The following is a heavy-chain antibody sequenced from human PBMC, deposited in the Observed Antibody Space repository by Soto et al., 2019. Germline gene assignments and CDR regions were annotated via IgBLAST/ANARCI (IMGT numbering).Heavy chain of an antibody. V-gene: IGHV4-30-2*01. J-gene: IGHJ4*02. Sequence: PSETLSLTCAVSGGSISSGGYSWGWIRQPPGKGLEWIGYIYHSGSTYYNPSLKSRVTISVDRSKNQFSLKLSSVAAADTAVYNCARVPDYWSQGTLVTVSS. CDR2: IYHSGST. CDR3: ARVPDY. CDR1: GGSISSGGYS.